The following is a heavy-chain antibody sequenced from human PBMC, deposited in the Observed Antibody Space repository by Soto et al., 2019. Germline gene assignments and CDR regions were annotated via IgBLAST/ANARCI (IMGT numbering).Heavy chain of an antibody. D-gene: IGHD3-3*01. J-gene: IGHJ6*03. CDR3: AKGGRFPEARYYFLDV. CDR2: INDSGST. V-gene: IGHV4-34*01. Sequence: WTWIRQPPGQGLEWIGEINDSGSTNHKPSLKSRVTMSIDTSKNQFSLNLRSVTAADTGVYYCAKGGRFPEARYYFLDVWGNGTTVTVSS.